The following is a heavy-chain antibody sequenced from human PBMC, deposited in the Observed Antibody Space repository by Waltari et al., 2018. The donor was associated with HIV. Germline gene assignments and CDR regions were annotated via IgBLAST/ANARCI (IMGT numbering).Heavy chain of an antibody. J-gene: IGHJ1*01. V-gene: IGHV4-39*01. D-gene: IGHD3-9*01. CDR1: GPSMRSKNYY. Sequence: LQLKESGPGLVKTSDTLSLTCAVSGPSMRSKNYYWAWIRQSPGERLEWIATIYYTGDTYFVPSLKNRTSISVDSSKNLLSLSLASVTAADTAIYYCARQHAYTSDWFSQASFFNYWGPGTLVTVSS. CDR3: ARQHAYTSDWFSQASFFNY. CDR2: IYYTGDT.